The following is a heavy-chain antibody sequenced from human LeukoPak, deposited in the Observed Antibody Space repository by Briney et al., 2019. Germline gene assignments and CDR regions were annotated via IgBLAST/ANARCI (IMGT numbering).Heavy chain of an antibody. J-gene: IGHJ4*02. Sequence: PSETLSLTCTVSGGSISSYFWSWIRQPPGKGLEWIGYIYYSGSTNYNPSLKSRVTISVDTSKNQFSLKLSSVTAADTAVYYCARVPYDFWSGYYPYYFDYWGQGTLVTVSS. V-gene: IGHV4-59*12. D-gene: IGHD3-3*01. CDR1: GGSISSYF. CDR2: IYYSGST. CDR3: ARVPYDFWSGYYPYYFDY.